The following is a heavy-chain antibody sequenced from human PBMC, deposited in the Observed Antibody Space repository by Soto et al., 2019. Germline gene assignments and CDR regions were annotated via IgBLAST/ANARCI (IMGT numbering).Heavy chain of an antibody. Sequence: GGSLRLSCAASGFTFSNYAMNWVRQAPGKGLEWVSGINTGGDNTYYTDSVKGRFTISRDNSKNTLYLQMNSLRDEDTAVYYCAKGRYTSGGAFDIWGQGTMVTVSS. CDR2: INTGGDNT. D-gene: IGHD3-16*02. CDR1: GFTFSNYA. J-gene: IGHJ3*02. V-gene: IGHV3-23*01. CDR3: AKGRYTSGGAFDI.